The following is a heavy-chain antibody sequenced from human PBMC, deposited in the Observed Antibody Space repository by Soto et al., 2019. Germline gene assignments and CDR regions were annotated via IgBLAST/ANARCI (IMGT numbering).Heavy chain of an antibody. CDR3: ARGRRDYDILTGFFPPLYYFDY. CDR1: GGSISGSYYY. V-gene: IGHV4-39*07. Sequence: PSETLSLTCAVSGGSISGSYYYWGWLRQSPGKGPEWIGSVFYTGFTSYNPSLESRVTISVDTSKNQFSLKLSSVAAADTAVYDCARGRRDYDILTGFFPPLYYFDYWGQGTLVTVSS. D-gene: IGHD3-9*01. CDR2: VFYTGFT. J-gene: IGHJ4*02.